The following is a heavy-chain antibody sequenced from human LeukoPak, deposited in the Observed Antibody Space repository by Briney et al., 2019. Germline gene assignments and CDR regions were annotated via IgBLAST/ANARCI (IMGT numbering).Heavy chain of an antibody. CDR3: ASDRRLRFLEWPSIGYFQH. CDR1: GYTFTSYG. J-gene: IGHJ1*01. V-gene: IGHV1-18*01. D-gene: IGHD3-3*01. Sequence: ASVKVSCKASGYTFTSYGIIWVRQAPGQGLEWMGGIRTYDDNANYAERLQGRVTMTTDTSTSTAYMELRSLRSDDTAVYYCASDRRLRFLEWPSIGYFQHWGQGTLVTVSS. CDR2: IRTYDDNA.